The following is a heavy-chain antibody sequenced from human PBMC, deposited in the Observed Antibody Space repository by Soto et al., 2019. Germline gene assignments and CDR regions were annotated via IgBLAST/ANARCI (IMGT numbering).Heavy chain of an antibody. V-gene: IGHV1-3*01. CDR1: GYTFTSYA. J-gene: IGHJ6*03. Sequence: GASVKVSCKASGYTFTSYAMHWVRQAPGQRLEWMGWINASNGNTKYSQKFQGRVTITRDTSISTAYMELSSLRSEDTAVYYCARNGSPWDFWSGYYNAFHYYYYYYMDVWGKGTTVTVSS. D-gene: IGHD3-3*01. CDR3: ARNGSPWDFWSGYYNAFHYYYYYYMDV. CDR2: INASNGNT.